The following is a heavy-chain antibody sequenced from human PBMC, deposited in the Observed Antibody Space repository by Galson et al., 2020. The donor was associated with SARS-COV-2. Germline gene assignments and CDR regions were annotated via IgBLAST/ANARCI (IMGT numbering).Heavy chain of an antibody. CDR3: ARGVQRTQLLWFGELFLDYFDY. CDR1: GFTFSSYA. V-gene: IGHV3-30-3*01. J-gene: IGHJ4*02. Sequence: GESLKISCAASGFTFSSYAMHWVRQAPGKGLEWVAVISYDGSNKYYADSVKGRFTISRDNSKNTLYLQMNSLRAEDTAVYYCARGVQRTQLLWFGELFLDYFDYWGQGTLVTVSS. CDR2: ISYDGSNK. D-gene: IGHD3-10*01.